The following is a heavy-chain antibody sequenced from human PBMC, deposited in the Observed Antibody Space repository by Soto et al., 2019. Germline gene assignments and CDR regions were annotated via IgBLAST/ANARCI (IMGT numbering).Heavy chain of an antibody. D-gene: IGHD3-10*01. Sequence: GGSLRLSCAASGFTFSSYAMHWVRQAPGKGLEWVAVISYDGSNKYYADSVKGRFTISRDSSKNTLYLQMNSLRAEDTAVYYCASRVTILGMDVWGQGTTVTVSS. CDR2: ISYDGSNK. CDR1: GFTFSSYA. V-gene: IGHV3-30-3*01. CDR3: ASRVTILGMDV. J-gene: IGHJ6*02.